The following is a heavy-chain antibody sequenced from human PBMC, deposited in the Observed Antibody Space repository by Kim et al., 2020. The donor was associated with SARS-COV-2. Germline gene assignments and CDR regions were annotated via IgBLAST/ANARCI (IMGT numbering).Heavy chain of an antibody. J-gene: IGHJ5*02. CDR2: TYYKSKWYN. CDR1: GDSVSSNSAA. CDR3: VRGRIASGGFDP. Sequence: SQTLSLTCAISGDSVSSNSAAWNWIRQSPSRGLEWLGRTYYKSKWYNDYAISVKSRITIDPDTSKNQFSLQLNSVTPEDTAIYYCVRGRIASGGFDPWGQGTLVTVSS. D-gene: IGHD6-13*01. V-gene: IGHV6-1*01.